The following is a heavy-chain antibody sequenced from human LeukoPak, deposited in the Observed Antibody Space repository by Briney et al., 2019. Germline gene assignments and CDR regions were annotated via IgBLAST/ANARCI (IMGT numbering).Heavy chain of an antibody. CDR1: GFTFSSYS. V-gene: IGHV3-48*04. Sequence: GGSLRLSCAASGFTFSSYSMNWVRQAPGKGLEWVSYISSSSSTIYYADSVKGRFTISRDNAKNSPYLQMNSLRAEDTAVYYCARDRGGYDEDDYYYYYYMDVWGKGTTVTVSS. D-gene: IGHD5-12*01. CDR2: ISSSSSTI. J-gene: IGHJ6*03. CDR3: ARDRGGYDEDDYYYYYYMDV.